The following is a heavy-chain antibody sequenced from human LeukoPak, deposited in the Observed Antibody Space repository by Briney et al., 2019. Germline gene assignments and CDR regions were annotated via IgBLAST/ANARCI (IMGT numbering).Heavy chain of an antibody. D-gene: IGHD4-23*01. CDR2: ISGSGGST. V-gene: IGHV3-23*01. Sequence: GGSLRLSCAASGFTFSSYGMSWVRQAPGKGLEWVSAISGSGGSTYYADSVKGRFTISRDNSKNTLYLQMSSLRAEDTAVYYCANSRGYGGNHVYFDYWGQGTLVTVSS. CDR1: GFTFSSYG. CDR3: ANSRGYGGNHVYFDY. J-gene: IGHJ4*02.